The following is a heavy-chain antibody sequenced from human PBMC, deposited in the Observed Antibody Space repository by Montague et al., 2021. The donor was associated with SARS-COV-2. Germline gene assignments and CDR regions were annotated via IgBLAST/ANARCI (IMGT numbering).Heavy chain of an antibody. D-gene: IGHD3-3*01. CDR2: IYYSGST. CDR1: GGSISSGGYY. V-gene: IGHV4-31*03. Sequence: TLSLTCTVSGGSISSGGYYWSWIRQHPGKGLEWIGYIYYSGSTYYNPSLKSRVTISVDTSKNQFSLKLSSATAAGTAVYYCARASGKKTIFGVVISYFDYWGQGTLVTVSS. J-gene: IGHJ4*02. CDR3: ARASGKKTIFGVVISYFDY.